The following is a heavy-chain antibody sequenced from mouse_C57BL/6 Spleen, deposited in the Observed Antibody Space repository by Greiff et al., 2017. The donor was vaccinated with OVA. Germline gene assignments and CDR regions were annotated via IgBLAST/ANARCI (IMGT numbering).Heavy chain of an antibody. J-gene: IGHJ2*01. CDR1: GYTFTSYG. V-gene: IGHV1-81*01. D-gene: IGHD1-1*01. CDR2: IYPRSGNT. Sequence: VQRVESGAELARPGASVKLSCKASGYTFTSYGISWVKQRTGQGLEWIGEIYPRSGNTYYNEKFKGKATLTADKSSSTAYMELRSLTSEDSAVYFCARGSGSSYNYYFDYWGQGTTLTVSS. CDR3: ARGSGSSYNYYFDY.